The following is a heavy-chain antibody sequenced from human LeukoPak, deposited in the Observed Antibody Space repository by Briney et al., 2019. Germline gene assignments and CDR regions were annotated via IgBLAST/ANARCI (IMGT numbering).Heavy chain of an antibody. CDR1: GGSISSYN. D-gene: IGHD3-16*02. Sequence: SETLSLTCTVSGGSISSYNWSWIRQPPGKGLEWIGYIYYSGSTNYNPSLKRRVTISVDTSKNQVSLNLSSATAADTALYYCAKQGRQIPFGGVVAIAPFDIWGQGTMVTVSS. CDR2: IYYSGST. J-gene: IGHJ3*02. V-gene: IGHV4-59*08. CDR3: AKQGRQIPFGGVVAIAPFDI.